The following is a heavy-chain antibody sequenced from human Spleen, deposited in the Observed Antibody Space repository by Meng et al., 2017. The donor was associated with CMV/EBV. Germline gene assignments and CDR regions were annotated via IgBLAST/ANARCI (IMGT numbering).Heavy chain of an antibody. CDR3: ARGLYNWDDLTFDY. D-gene: IGHD1-20*01. J-gene: IGHJ4*02. V-gene: IGHV4-59*01. Sequence: SETLSLTCTVSGGSISNYYWSWIRQPPGKGLEWIGFIYHSGSTSYNPSLKSRVTISLDTSKSQFSLKLNSVTAADTAVYYCARGLYNWDDLTFDYWGQGMLVTVSS. CDR1: GGSISNYY. CDR2: IYHSGST.